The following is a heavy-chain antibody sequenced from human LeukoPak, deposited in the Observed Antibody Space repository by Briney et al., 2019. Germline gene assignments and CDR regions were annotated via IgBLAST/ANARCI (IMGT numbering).Heavy chain of an antibody. CDR2: IWYDGSNK. CDR3: AREGSDDGSYYFDY. Sequence: GGSLRLSCAASGFTFSSYGMHWVRQAPGKGLERVPVIWYDGSNKYYADSVKGRFTISRDNSKNTLYLQMNSLRAEDTTVYYCAREGSDDGSYYFDYWGQGTLVTVSS. D-gene: IGHD3-10*01. CDR1: GFTFSSYG. J-gene: IGHJ4*02. V-gene: IGHV3-33*01.